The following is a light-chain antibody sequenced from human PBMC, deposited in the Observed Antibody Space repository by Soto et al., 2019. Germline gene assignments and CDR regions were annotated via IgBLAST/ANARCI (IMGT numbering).Light chain of an antibody. J-gene: IGKJ4*01. Sequence: DVVMTQSPLSLPVTLGQPASISCRSSQSLVYSDGNTYLSWFQQRPGRSPRRLIYKVSNRDSGVPDRFSGSGSGTDFTLKISRVEAEDVGVYYCMQGTHWPLTFGGGTKVEIK. CDR3: MQGTHWPLT. CDR2: KVS. CDR1: QSLVYSDGNTY. V-gene: IGKV2-30*01.